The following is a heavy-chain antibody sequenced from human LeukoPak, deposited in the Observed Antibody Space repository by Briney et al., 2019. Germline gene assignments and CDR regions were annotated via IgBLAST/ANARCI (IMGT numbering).Heavy chain of an antibody. Sequence: PSETLSLTCTVSGGSISSYYWSWIRQPPGKGLEWIGSIYYSGSTYYNPSLKSRVTISVDTSKNQFSLKLSSVTAADTAVYYCARRNVVGGSYYFDYWGQGTLVTVSS. CDR1: GGSISSYY. CDR3: ARRNVVGGSYYFDY. V-gene: IGHV4-39*01. D-gene: IGHD1-26*01. CDR2: IYYSGST. J-gene: IGHJ4*02.